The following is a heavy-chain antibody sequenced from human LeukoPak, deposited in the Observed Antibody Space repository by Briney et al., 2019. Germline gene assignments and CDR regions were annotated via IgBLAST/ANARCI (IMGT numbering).Heavy chain of an antibody. CDR1: GFTFSSYA. V-gene: IGHV3-23*01. CDR3: AKVRAIVEEDYYYMDV. Sequence: PGGSLRLSCAASGFTFSSYAMSWVRQAPGKGLEWVSAISGSGGSTYYADSVKGRFTISRDNSKNTLYLQMNSLRAEDTAVYYCAKVRAIVEEDYYYMDVWGKGTTVTVSS. CDR2: ISGSGGST. D-gene: IGHD2-15*01. J-gene: IGHJ6*03.